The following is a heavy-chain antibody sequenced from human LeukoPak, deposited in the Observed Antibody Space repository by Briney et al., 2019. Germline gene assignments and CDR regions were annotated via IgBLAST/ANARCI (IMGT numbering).Heavy chain of an antibody. V-gene: IGHV4-59*08. D-gene: IGHD4-11*01. CDR3: ARLLHDWFDS. CDR2: IYYRGNA. CDR1: GDSINSYY. J-gene: IGHJ5*01. Sequence: SETLSLTCTVSGDSINSYYWSWIRQPPEKGLEWLGDIYYRGNANYNPSLKSRVTISIDTSKNQFSLKLTSVTAADTAVYYCARLLHDWFDSWGQGTLVTVSS.